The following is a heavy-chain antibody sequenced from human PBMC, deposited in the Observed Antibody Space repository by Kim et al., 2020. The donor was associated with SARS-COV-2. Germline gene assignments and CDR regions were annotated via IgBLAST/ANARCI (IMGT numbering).Heavy chain of an antibody. CDR1: AFRFSSYA. CDR3: AKDIPRSWVQSWEPPSGFDM. J-gene: IGHJ3*02. V-gene: IGHV3-30*04. D-gene: IGHD6-19*01. CDR2: ISYDGSQT. Sequence: GGSLRLSCAASAFRFSSYAIHWVRQAPGKGLEWLAVISYDGSQTYYADSVKGRFTVSRDNSKNTLFLQMTRLRPQDTATHYCAKDIPRSWVQSWEPPSGFDMWGQGTMITVSS.